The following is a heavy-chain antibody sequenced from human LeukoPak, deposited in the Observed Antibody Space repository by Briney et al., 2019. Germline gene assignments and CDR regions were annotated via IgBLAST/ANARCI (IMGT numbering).Heavy chain of an antibody. CDR3: ARSAYYDSSGYFDY. Sequence: SVKVSCKASGGTFSSYAISWVRQAPGQGLEWMGRIIPILGIADYAQKFQGRVTITADKSTSTAYMELSSLRSEDTAVYYCARSAYYDSSGYFDYWGQGTWSPSPQ. CDR2: IIPILGIA. D-gene: IGHD3-22*01. CDR1: GGTFSSYA. J-gene: IGHJ4*02. V-gene: IGHV1-69*04.